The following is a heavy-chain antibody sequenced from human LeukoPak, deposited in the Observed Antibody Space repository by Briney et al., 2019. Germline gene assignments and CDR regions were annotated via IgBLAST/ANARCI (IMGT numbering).Heavy chain of an antibody. V-gene: IGHV1-69*13. Sequence: SVKVSCKASGGTFSSYAISWVRQAPGQGLEWMGGIIPIFGTANYAQKFQGRVTITPDESTSKDYMELSSLRSEDTAVYYCASHEGRYGGNSYWGQGTLVTVSS. CDR2: IIPIFGTA. CDR1: GGTFSSYA. J-gene: IGHJ4*02. CDR3: ASHEGRYGGNSY. D-gene: IGHD4-23*01.